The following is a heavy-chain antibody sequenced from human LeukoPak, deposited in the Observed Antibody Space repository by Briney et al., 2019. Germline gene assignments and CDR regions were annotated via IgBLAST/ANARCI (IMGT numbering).Heavy chain of an antibody. Sequence: GGSLRLSCAASGFTFSGYSMNWVRQAPGKGLEWVASMGVNSGLSYHADSVKGRFTISRDDAKNSLYLQMNSLRPDDTAVYYCAREFEYRTSGAGYWGPGTLVTVSS. J-gene: IGHJ4*02. CDR1: GFTFSGYS. CDR3: AREFEYRTSGAGY. CDR2: MGVNSGLS. V-gene: IGHV3-21*01. D-gene: IGHD6-6*01.